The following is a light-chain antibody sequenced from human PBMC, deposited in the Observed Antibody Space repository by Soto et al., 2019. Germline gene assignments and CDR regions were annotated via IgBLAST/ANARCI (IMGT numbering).Light chain of an antibody. CDR2: GAS. CDR1: QSISSD. V-gene: IGKV3-15*01. J-gene: IGKJ1*01. Sequence: EIVMTQSPATLSVSPGESAALSCRASQSISSDLAWYQQKPGQVYRLLIYGASTRVTGIPARFSATGSGTEFTLTISSLQSEDLAVYYCQQYNSWPPTFGQGTKVDIK. CDR3: QQYNSWPPT.